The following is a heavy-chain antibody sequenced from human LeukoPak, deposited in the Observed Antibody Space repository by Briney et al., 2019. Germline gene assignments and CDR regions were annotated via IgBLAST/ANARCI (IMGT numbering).Heavy chain of an antibody. CDR3: ARGLVYATFDY. V-gene: IGHV4-34*01. D-gene: IGHD2-8*01. Sequence: SETLSLTCAVYGGSFSGYYWSWIRQPPGKGLEWIGEINHSGSTNCNPSLKSRVTISVDTSKNQFSLKLSSVTAADTAVYYCARGLVYATFDYWGQGTLVTVSS. J-gene: IGHJ4*02. CDR1: GGSFSGYY. CDR2: INHSGST.